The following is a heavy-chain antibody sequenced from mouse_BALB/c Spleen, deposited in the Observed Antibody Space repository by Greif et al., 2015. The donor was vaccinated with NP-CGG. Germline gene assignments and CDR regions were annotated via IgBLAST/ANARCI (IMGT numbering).Heavy chain of an antibody. CDR3: ARVDYGYDGDY. CDR2: ISSGGST. Sequence: EVQLVESGGGLVKPGGSLKLSCAASGFTFSSYAMSWVRQTPEKRLEWVASISSGGSTYYPDSVKGRFTISRDNARNILYLQISSLRSEDTAMYYCARVDYGYDGDYWGQGTTLTVSS. V-gene: IGHV5-6-5*01. D-gene: IGHD2-2*01. CDR1: GFTFSSYA. J-gene: IGHJ2*01.